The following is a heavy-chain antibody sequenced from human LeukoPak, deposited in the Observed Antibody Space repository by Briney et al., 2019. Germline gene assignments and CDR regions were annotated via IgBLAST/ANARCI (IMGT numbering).Heavy chain of an antibody. D-gene: IGHD2-21*01. CDR3: AETSDDYHVKGGYGYAFDY. CDR2: ISGSGGST. CDR1: GFTFSSYS. Sequence: GGSLRLSCAASGFTFSSYSVRCVRQAPGKGLEWVSAISGSGGSTYYADSVKGRFTISRDNAKNTLYLQMNSLRAEDTAVYYCAETSDDYHVKGGYGYAFDYWGQGTLVTVSS. V-gene: IGHV3-23*01. J-gene: IGHJ4*02.